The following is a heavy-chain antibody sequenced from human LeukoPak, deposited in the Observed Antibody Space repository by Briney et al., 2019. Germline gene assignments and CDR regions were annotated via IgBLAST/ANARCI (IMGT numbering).Heavy chain of an antibody. D-gene: IGHD2-2*01. J-gene: IGHJ5*02. CDR3: ARLTRGYCDSTACPNWFDP. CDR1: AFSFSDSS. Sequence: RGSLRLSCVASAFSFSDSSMNWVRRAPGKGLEWLSSIGSNSRHMNYADSAKGRFTISRDNSKNTLYLQMNSLRGEDTALYYCARLTRGYCDSTACPNWFDPWGRGTLVTVSS. CDR2: IGSNSRHM. V-gene: IGHV3-21*04.